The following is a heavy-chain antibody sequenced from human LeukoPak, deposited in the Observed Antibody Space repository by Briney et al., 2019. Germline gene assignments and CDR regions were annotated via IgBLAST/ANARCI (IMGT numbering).Heavy chain of an antibody. J-gene: IGHJ4*02. CDR1: GGSISGYY. Sequence: SETLSLTCNVSGGSISGYYWSWIRQPPGKGLEWIGYIYYSGSTNYNPSLKSRLTISIDTSKNQFSLKLSSVTAADTAVYYCAREDGVAAAGSPFDFWGQGTLVTVSS. CDR3: AREDGVAAAGSPFDF. CDR2: IYYSGST. V-gene: IGHV4-59*12. D-gene: IGHD6-13*01.